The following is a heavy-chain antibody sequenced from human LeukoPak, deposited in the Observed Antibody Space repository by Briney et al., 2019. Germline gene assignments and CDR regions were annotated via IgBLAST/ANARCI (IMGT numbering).Heavy chain of an antibody. V-gene: IGHV4-4*09. Sequence: PSETLSLTCSVSGGSVNSYYWSWIRQPPGKGLEWIGYIYTTGRTNYNPSLKSRVTISVDTSKNQFSLKLSSVTAADTAVYYCARHRAIAAAGTVWFDPWGQGTLVTVSS. CDR1: GGSVNSYY. CDR3: ARHRAIAAAGTVWFDP. CDR2: IYTTGRT. J-gene: IGHJ5*02. D-gene: IGHD6-13*01.